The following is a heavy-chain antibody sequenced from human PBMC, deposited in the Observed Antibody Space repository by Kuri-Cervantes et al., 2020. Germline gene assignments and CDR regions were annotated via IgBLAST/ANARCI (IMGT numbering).Heavy chain of an antibody. J-gene: IGHJ4*02. CDR2: INAGNGNT. CDR1: GYTFTSYA. D-gene: IGHD1-26*01. CDR3: ATWEVGATPFDY. Sequence: ASVKVSCKASGYTFTSYAMHWVRQAPGQRLEWMGWINAGNGNTKYSQKFQGRVTITRDTSASTAYMELSSPRSEDTAVYYCATWEVGATPFDYWGQGTLVTVSS. V-gene: IGHV1-3*01.